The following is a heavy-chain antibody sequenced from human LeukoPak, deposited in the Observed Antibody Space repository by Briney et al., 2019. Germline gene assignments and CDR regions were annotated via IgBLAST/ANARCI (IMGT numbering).Heavy chain of an antibody. Sequence: ASVKVSCKASGYTFTKYGVYWVRQAPGQGLEWMGWINTDTGNPTYAQGFTGRFAFSLDTSVSTTYLQISSLKPEDTAVYYCARGIGIGTVLMVHGNMDVWGKGTTVTVSS. CDR1: GYTFTKYG. J-gene: IGHJ6*03. CDR3: ARGIGIGTVLMVHGNMDV. D-gene: IGHD2-8*01. CDR2: INTDTGNP. V-gene: IGHV7-4-1*02.